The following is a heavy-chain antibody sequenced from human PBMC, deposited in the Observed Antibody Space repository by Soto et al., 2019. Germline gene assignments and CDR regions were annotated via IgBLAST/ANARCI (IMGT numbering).Heavy chain of an antibody. V-gene: IGHV4-59*01. D-gene: IGHD3-10*01. CDR1: GGSISGYY. CDR2: VHHSGST. Sequence: QVQLQESGPGLVKPSETLSLTCTVSGGSISGYYWIWTRQPPGKRLEWIGYVHHSGSTDSNPSLKSRVTISLDTSKSQFSLMLNSVTAADTAVYYCARGLYGATYYFDYWGQGALVTVSS. CDR3: ARGLYGATYYFDY. J-gene: IGHJ4*02.